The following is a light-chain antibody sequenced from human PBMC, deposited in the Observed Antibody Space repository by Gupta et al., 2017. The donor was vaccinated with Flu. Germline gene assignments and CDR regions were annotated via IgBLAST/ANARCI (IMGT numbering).Light chain of an antibody. V-gene: IGKV1-33*01. J-gene: IGKJ2*01. Sequence: DIQMTQSPSSLSASIGDEVTVTCQASEDIDNFLSWYRQKPGEAPKLLIYDASNLEAGVPSRFSGSGSGTKFSLIISSLQPEDVETYYCQQHENLPFTFGQGTKLEIK. CDR2: DAS. CDR3: QQHENLPFT. CDR1: EDIDNF.